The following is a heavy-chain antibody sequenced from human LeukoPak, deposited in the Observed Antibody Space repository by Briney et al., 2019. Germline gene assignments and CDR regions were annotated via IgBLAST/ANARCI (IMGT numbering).Heavy chain of an antibody. CDR3: ARDHNYAFDN. Sequence: GGSLRLSCTASGFPFIEYSMNWVRQAPGKGLEWISYIGIDSGDTKYADSVRGRFTISADKAKNSLYLQMNSLRVEDTAVYYCARDHNYAFDNWGQGTLVSVSS. D-gene: IGHD1-1*01. CDR1: GFPFIEYS. V-gene: IGHV3-21*05. CDR2: IGIDSGDT. J-gene: IGHJ4*02.